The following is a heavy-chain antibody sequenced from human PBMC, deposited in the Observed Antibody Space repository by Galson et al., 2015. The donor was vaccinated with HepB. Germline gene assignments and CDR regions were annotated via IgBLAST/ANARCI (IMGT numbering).Heavy chain of an antibody. V-gene: IGHV1-2*04. CDR1: GYTFTGYY. CDR2: INPNSGGT. D-gene: IGHD6-13*01. Sequence: SVKVSCKASGYTFTGYYMHWVRQAPGQGLEWMGWINPNSGGTNYAQKFQGWVTMTRDTSISTAYMELSRLRSDDTAVYYCARDLQTQGGIAAPAGGSYYYGIDVWGQGTTVTVSS. J-gene: IGHJ6*02. CDR3: ARDLQTQGGIAAPAGGSYYYGIDV.